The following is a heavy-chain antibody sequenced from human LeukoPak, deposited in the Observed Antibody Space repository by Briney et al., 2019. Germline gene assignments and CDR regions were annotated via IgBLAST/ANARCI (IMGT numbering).Heavy chain of an antibody. Sequence: GGSLRLSCAASGFTFSTYGMSWVRQAPGNGLEWVSTIIVSVGSTAYADSVKGRFTISRDNTKTTLYLQMNSLRAEDTAVYYCARTRTAYYYDSSGSDWAFDIWGQGTMVTVSS. CDR2: IIVSVGST. J-gene: IGHJ3*02. V-gene: IGHV3-23*01. CDR3: ARTRTAYYYDSSGSDWAFDI. D-gene: IGHD3-22*01. CDR1: GFTFSTYG.